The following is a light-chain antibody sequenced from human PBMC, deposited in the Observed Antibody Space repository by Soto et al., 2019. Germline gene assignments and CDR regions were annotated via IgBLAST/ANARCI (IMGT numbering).Light chain of an antibody. V-gene: IGKV3-15*01. J-gene: IGKJ4*01. CDR3: QQYNNWPPLT. CDR1: QSVSSS. CDR2: DAS. Sequence: IVLTQPPATLSVSPGDRATLSCRASQSVSSSLAWYQQIPGQAPRLLIYDASTRATGIPARFGGSGSGTEFTLTISSLQSEDFAVYYCQQYNNWPPLTFGGGTKVDIK.